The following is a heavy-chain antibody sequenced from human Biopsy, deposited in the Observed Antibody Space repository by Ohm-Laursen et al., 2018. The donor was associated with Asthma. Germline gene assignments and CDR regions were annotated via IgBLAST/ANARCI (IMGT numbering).Heavy chain of an antibody. CDR2: IYYSGRT. CDR1: GDAMSTSGSY. Sequence: GTLSLTCIVSGDAMSTSGSYWGWIRQSPGKGLEWIGSIYYSGRTYYNPSLESRVTVSADTSKNHFSLKVTSVTAADTAVYYCARAVSSSSYWYFDLWGRGDLVTVSS. D-gene: IGHD6-6*01. CDR3: ARAVSSSSYWYFDL. V-gene: IGHV4-39*02. J-gene: IGHJ2*01.